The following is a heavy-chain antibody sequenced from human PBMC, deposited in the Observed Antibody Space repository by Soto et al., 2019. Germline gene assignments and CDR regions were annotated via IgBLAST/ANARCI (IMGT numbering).Heavy chain of an antibody. Sequence: SGGSLRLSCAASGFTFSTYAMSWVRQAPGKGLEWVSAISGSGGSTFYADSVRGRFTISRDNSRNTLYLQVNTLRTEDTAVYYCAIDVGATIFGVVVSDHQYGLAVWGQGTTVTVSS. CDR1: GFTFSTYA. CDR3: AIDVGATIFGVVVSDHQYGLAV. D-gene: IGHD3-3*01. V-gene: IGHV3-23*01. CDR2: ISGSGGST. J-gene: IGHJ6*02.